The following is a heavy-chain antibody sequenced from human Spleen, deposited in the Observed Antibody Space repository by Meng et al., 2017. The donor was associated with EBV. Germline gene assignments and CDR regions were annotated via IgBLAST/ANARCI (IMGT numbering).Heavy chain of an antibody. V-gene: IGHV4-34*01. CDR3: ARGSSSGWYYEYFQH. D-gene: IGHD6-19*01. J-gene: IGHJ1*01. CDR2: INHSGST. Sequence: VQHQLGAAGLLKPSAPLSLTSSRYCESLSSYYWSWSRQPPGKRLEWIGQINHSGSTNHNPSLKSRVTISVDTSKNHFSLTLSSVTAADTAVYYYARGSSSGWYYEYFQHWGQGTLVTVSS. CDR1: CESLSSYY.